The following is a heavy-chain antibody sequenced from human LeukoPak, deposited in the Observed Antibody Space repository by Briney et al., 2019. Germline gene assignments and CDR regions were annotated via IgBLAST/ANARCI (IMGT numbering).Heavy chain of an antibody. CDR1: VFTFSSYS. CDR2: ISSSSSTI. J-gene: IGHJ4*02. V-gene: IGHV3-48*01. CDR3: AREGVTRFDY. D-gene: IGHD2-21*02. Sequence: GGSLRLSCAASVFTFSSYSMNGVRQAPGRGLEGVSYISSSSSTIYYADSVKGRFTISRDNAKNSLYLQMNSLRAEDTAVYYCAREGVTRFDYWGQGTLVTVSS.